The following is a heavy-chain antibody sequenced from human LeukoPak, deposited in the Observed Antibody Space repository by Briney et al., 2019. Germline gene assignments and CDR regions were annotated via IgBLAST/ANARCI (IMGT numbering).Heavy chain of an antibody. CDR3: AKEEHGSGSYSDY. D-gene: IGHD3-10*01. CDR2: ISSSSSTI. Sequence: PGGSLRLSCAASGFTFSDHYMDWVRQAPGKGLEWVSYISSSSSTIYYADSVKGRFTISRDNAKNSLYLQMNSLRAEDTAVYYCAKEEHGSGSYSDYWGQGTLVTVSS. J-gene: IGHJ4*02. V-gene: IGHV3-11*04. CDR1: GFTFSDHY.